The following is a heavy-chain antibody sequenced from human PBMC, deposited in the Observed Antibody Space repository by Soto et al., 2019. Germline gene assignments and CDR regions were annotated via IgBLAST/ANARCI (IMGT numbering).Heavy chain of an antibody. D-gene: IGHD3-22*01. CDR3: ASPDSSGYFY. CDR2: INPSGGST. CDR1: GGTFSSYA. Sequence: QVQLVQSGAEVKKPGSSVKVSCKASGGTFSSYAISWVRQAPGQGLEWMGIINPSGGSTSYAQKFQGRVTMTRDTSTSTVYMELSSLRSEDTAVYYCASPDSSGYFYWGQGTLVTVSS. V-gene: IGHV1-46*01. J-gene: IGHJ4*02.